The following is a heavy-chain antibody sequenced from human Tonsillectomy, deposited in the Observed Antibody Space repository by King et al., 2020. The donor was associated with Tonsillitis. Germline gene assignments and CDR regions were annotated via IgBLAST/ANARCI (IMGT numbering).Heavy chain of an antibody. CDR3: AKDLEVVAVAATTGMDV. D-gene: IGHD2-15*01. CDR2: ISYDGSNE. CDR1: GFTFSSYG. Sequence: VQLVESGGAVVQPGRSLRLSCAASGFTFSSYGMHWVRQAPGKGLDWVAVISYDGSNEYYADSVKGRFTISRDNSKNTLYLQMNSLRADDTAVYYCAKDLEVVAVAATTGMDVWGQGTTVTVSS. J-gene: IGHJ6*02. V-gene: IGHV3-30*18.